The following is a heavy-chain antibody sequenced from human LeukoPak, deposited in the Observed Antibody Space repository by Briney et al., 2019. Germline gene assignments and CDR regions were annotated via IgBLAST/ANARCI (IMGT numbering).Heavy chain of an antibody. CDR3: ARSPGILGTNYFDY. CDR1: GLTFSSYA. D-gene: IGHD1-26*01. V-gene: IGHV3-30*04. Sequence: GGSLRLSCAASGLTFSSYAMHWVRQAPGKGLEWVAVISYDGSNKNYADSVKGRFTISGDNSKNTLYLQMNSLRAEDTSVYYCARSPGILGTNYFDYWGQGTLVTVSS. CDR2: ISYDGSNK. J-gene: IGHJ4*02.